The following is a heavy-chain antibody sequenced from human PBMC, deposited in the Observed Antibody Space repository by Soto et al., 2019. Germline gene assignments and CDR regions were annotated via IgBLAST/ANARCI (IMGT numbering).Heavy chain of an antibody. J-gene: IGHJ4*02. CDR1: GGTFSSYA. D-gene: IGHD5-12*01. V-gene: IGHV1-69*13. CDR2: IIPIFGTA. Sequence: RASVKVSCKASGGTFSSYAISWVRQAPGQGLEWMGGIIPIFGTANYAQKFQGRVTITADESTSTAYMELSSLRSEDTAVYYCARLGRDGYNFRFRYWGQGTLVTVSS. CDR3: ARLGRDGYNFRFRY.